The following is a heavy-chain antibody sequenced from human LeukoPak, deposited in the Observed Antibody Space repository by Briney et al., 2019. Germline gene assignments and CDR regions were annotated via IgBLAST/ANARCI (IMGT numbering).Heavy chain of an antibody. CDR3: ARDLVDIVATRNRPAPSYYYYGMDV. CDR2: ISSSSSYI. CDR1: GFTFSSYS. V-gene: IGHV3-21*01. Sequence: PGGSLRLSCAASGFTFSSYSMNWVRQAPGKGLEWVSSISSSSSYIYYADSVKGRFTISRDNAKNSLYLQMNSLRAEDTAVYYCARDLVDIVATRNRPAPSYYYYGMDVWGQGTTVTVSS. D-gene: IGHD5-12*01. J-gene: IGHJ6*02.